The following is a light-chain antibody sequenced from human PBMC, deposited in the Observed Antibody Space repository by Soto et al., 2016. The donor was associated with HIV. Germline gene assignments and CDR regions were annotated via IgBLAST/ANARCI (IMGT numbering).Light chain of an antibody. CDR1: QSLNRW. CDR2: QVS. CDR3: RQYNSFPWT. J-gene: IGKJ1*01. Sequence: DIQMTQSPSTLSASVGDRVTITCRASQSLNRWLAWYQQKPGKVPKLLIYQVSTLERGVSSRFSGTGSGTEFTLSISSLQPDDFATYYCRQYNSFPWTFGQGTKVEIK. V-gene: IGKV1-5*03.